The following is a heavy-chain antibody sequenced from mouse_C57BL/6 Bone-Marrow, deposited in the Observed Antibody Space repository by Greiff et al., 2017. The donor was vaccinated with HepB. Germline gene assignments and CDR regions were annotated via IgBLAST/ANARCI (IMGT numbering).Heavy chain of an antibody. J-gene: IGHJ3*01. V-gene: IGHV1-19*01. D-gene: IGHD2-1*01. Sequence: EVQLQQSGPVLVKPGASVKMSCKASGYTFTDYYMNWVKQSHGKSLEWIGVINPYNGGTSYNQKFKGKATLTVDKSSSTAYMELNSLTSEDSAVYYCARLGNYEFAYWGQGTLVTVSA. CDR1: GYTFTDYY. CDR2: INPYNGGT. CDR3: ARLGNYEFAY.